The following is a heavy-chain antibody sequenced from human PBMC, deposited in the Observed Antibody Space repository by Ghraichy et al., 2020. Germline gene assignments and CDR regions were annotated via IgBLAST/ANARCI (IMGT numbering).Heavy chain of an antibody. CDR2: ISYDGSNK. CDR3: ARDPKAVAGTHFDY. CDR1: GFTFSSYA. J-gene: IGHJ4*02. D-gene: IGHD6-19*01. V-gene: IGHV3-30-3*01. Sequence: GGSLRLSCAASGFTFSSYAMHWVRQAPGKGLEWVAVISYDGSNKYYADSVKGRFTISRDNSKNTLYLQMNSLRAEDTAVYYCARDPKAVAGTHFDYWGQGTLVTVSS.